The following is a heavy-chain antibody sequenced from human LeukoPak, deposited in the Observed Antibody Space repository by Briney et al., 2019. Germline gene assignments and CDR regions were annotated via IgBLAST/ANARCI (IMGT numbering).Heavy chain of an antibody. J-gene: IGHJ6*02. Sequence: GGSLRLSCAASGFTFSSYAMSWVRQAPGKGLEWVSAISGSGGSTYYADSVKGRFTISRDNSKNTLYLQMNSLRAEDTAVYYCAKRGGGGSGSYYNSYYYGMDVWGQGTTVTVSS. CDR1: GFTFSSYA. CDR3: AKRGGGGSGSYYNSYYYGMDV. CDR2: ISGSGGST. D-gene: IGHD3-10*01. V-gene: IGHV3-23*01.